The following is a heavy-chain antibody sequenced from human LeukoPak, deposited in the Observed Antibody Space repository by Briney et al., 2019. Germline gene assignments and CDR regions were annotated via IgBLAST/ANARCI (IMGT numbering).Heavy chain of an antibody. CDR3: ARVASSSWYYFDY. CDR1: GGSISSGDYY. D-gene: IGHD6-13*01. J-gene: IGHJ4*02. CDR2: IYYSGST. Sequence: SQTLSLTCTVSGGSISSGDYYWSWIRQPPGKGLEWIGYIYYSGSTYYNPSLKSRVTISVDTSKNQFSLKLSSVTAADTAVYYCARVASSSWYYFDYGGQGTLVTVSS. V-gene: IGHV4-30-4*08.